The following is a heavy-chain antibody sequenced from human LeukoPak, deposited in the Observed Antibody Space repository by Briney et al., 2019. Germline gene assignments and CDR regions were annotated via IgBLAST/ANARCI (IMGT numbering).Heavy chain of an antibody. J-gene: IGHJ4*02. V-gene: IGHV4-61*02. CDR3: ARAHDYYGSGSYYNVIDY. Sequence: SETLSLTCTVAGGSISSGSDYWGWIRQPAGKGLEWIGRISASGSTNYNPSLKSRVTISLDTSKNRFSLKLSSVTAADTAVYYCARAHDYYGSGSYYNVIDYWGQGTLVTVSS. CDR2: ISASGST. CDR1: GGSISSGSDY. D-gene: IGHD3-10*01.